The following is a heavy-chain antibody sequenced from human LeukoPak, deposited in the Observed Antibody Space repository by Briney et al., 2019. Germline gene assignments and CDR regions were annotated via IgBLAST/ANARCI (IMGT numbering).Heavy chain of an antibody. J-gene: IGHJ4*02. CDR3: ARGDGYNSYYFDY. CDR1: GFTFSSHW. D-gene: IGHD5-24*01. CDR2: IKKDGSEK. V-gene: IGHV3-7*03. Sequence: GGSLRLSCAASGFTFSSHWMSWVRQAPGKGLEWVANIKKDGSEKYYVDAVKGRFTISRDNAKTSLYLQMNSLRAEDTAVYYCARGDGYNSYYFDYWGQGTLVTASS.